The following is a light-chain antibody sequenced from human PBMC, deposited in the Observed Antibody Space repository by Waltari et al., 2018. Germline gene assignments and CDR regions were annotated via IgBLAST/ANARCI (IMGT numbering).Light chain of an antibody. Sequence: DIQMTQSPSTLSASVGDRVTITCRASQCISSWLAWYQQKPGKVPKLLIHKASSLASGVPSRFSGSGSGTEFTLTISSLQPDDFATYYCQQYNSYSGTFGQGTKVEIK. CDR1: QCISSW. CDR2: KAS. V-gene: IGKV1-5*03. CDR3: QQYNSYSGT. J-gene: IGKJ2*01.